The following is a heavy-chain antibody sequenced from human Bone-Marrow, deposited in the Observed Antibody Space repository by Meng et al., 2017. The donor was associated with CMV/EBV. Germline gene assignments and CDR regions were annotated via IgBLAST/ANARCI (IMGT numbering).Heavy chain of an antibody. Sequence: GESLKISCAASGFTVSSNYMSWVRQAPGKGLEWVSYISSSGSTIYYADSVKGRFTISRDNAKNSLYLQMNSLRAEDTAVYYCARECGDLGYCSSTSCWNDAFDIWGQGTMVTVSS. CDR2: ISSSGSTI. V-gene: IGHV3-11*04. D-gene: IGHD2-2*01. CDR1: GFTVSSNY. J-gene: IGHJ3*02. CDR3: ARECGDLGYCSSTSCWNDAFDI.